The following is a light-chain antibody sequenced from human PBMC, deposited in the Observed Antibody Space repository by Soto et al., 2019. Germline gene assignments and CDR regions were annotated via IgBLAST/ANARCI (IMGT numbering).Light chain of an antibody. CDR1: QGISSY. J-gene: IGKJ1*01. CDR2: AAS. Sequence: AIRLTQSPSSLSASTGDRGTITCRASQGISSYLAWYQQKPGKAPKLLIYAASNLQSGVPSRFRGSGSGTDFTLTISCLQSEDFAIYYCQQYYSYPWTFGQGTKVEIK. V-gene: IGKV1-8*01. CDR3: QQYYSYPWT.